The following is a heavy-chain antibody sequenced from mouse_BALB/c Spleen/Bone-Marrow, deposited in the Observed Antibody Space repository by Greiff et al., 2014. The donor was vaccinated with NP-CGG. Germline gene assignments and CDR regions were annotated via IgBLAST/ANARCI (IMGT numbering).Heavy chain of an antibody. D-gene: IGHD2-4*01. V-gene: IGHV1-4*01. Sequence: VKLVESGPELATPGASVKMSCKASGYTFTTYWMHWIKQRPGQGLEWIGSINPNTDYTDYNQKFKDKATLTADKSSITAYMQLSSLTSEDSAVYCCARGLRDWYFDVWGAGTTVTVSS. CDR1: GYTFTTYW. J-gene: IGHJ1*01. CDR2: INPNTDYT. CDR3: ARGLRDWYFDV.